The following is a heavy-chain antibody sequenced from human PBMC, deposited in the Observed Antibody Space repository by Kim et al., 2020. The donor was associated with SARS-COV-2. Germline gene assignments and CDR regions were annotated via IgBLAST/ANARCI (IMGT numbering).Heavy chain of an antibody. CDR3: ARSSALNIVGATIDY. V-gene: IGHV1-18*04. D-gene: IGHD1-26*01. CDR1: GYTFTSYG. J-gene: IGHJ4*02. Sequence: ASVKVSCKASGYTFTSYGISWVRQAPGQGLEWMGWISAYNGNTNYAQKLQGRVTMTTDTSTSTAYMELRSLRSDDTAVYYCARSSALNIVGATIDYWGQGTLVTVSS. CDR2: ISAYNGNT.